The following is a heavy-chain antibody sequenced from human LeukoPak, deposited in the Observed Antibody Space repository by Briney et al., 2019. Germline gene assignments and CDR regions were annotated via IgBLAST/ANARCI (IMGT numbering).Heavy chain of an antibody. J-gene: IGHJ4*02. V-gene: IGHV1-2*02. D-gene: IGHD1-26*01. Sequence: ASVKVSCKASGYTFTGYYMHWVRQAPGQGLEWMGWINPNSGGTNYAQKFQGRVTMTRDTSISTAYMELSRLRSDDTAVYYCATCYVGATVYFDYWGQGTLVTVSS. CDR3: ATCYVGATVYFDY. CDR1: GYTFTGYY. CDR2: INPNSGGT.